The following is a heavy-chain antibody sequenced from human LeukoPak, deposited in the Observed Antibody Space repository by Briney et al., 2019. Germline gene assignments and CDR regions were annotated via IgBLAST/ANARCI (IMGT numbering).Heavy chain of an antibody. V-gene: IGHV3-30-3*01. CDR3: ARDEGLS. CDR1: GFTFSSYA. Sequence: GRSLRLSCAASGFTFSSYAMHWVRQAPGKGLEWVAVISYDGSNKYYADSVKGRFTISRDNSKNTLYLQMNSLRAEDTAVYYCARDEGLSWGQGTLVTVSS. CDR2: ISYDGSNK. J-gene: IGHJ5*02.